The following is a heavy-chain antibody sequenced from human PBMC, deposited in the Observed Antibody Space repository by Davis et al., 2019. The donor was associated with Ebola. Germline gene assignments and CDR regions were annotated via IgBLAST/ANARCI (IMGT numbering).Heavy chain of an antibody. Sequence: GGSLRLSCADSVITFSSYAMTWVRQAPGKGLEWVSAISGSGGNTYYADSVKGRFTISRDNSKNTLYLQMNSLRAEDTAVYYCAKIVVVTAIPHFDYWGQGTLVTVSS. CDR3: AKIVVVTAIPHFDY. CDR1: VITFSSYA. D-gene: IGHD2-21*02. V-gene: IGHV3-23*01. CDR2: ISGSGGNT. J-gene: IGHJ4*02.